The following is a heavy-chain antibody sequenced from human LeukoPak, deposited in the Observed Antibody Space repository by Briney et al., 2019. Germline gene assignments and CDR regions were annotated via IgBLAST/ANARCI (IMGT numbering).Heavy chain of an antibody. CDR1: GGSISSSSYY. Sequence: SETLSLTCTVSGGSISSSSYYWGWIRQPPGKGLEWIGHIYYSGSIYYNPSLKSRVTISVDTSKNQFSLKLSSVTAADTAVYYCARAYCSGGSCYSLSFDYWGQGTLVTVSS. CDR3: ARAYCSGGSCYSLSFDY. CDR2: IYYSGSI. D-gene: IGHD2-15*01. J-gene: IGHJ4*02. V-gene: IGHV4-39*07.